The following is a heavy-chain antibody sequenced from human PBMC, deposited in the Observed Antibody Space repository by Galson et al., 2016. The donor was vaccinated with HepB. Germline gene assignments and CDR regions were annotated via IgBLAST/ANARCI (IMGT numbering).Heavy chain of an antibody. D-gene: IGHD1-14*01. Sequence: SLRLSCAASGFSFSAYWMSWVRQSPGKGLAWVANIKQDGSEKYYVDSVKGRFTISRDNARNSLYLQVTGLRADDTAVYYCARDRLTSVTRHWTGTTYSYYGVDVWGQGTTVTVSS. CDR2: IKQDGSEK. CDR3: ARDRLTSVTRHWTGTTYSYYGVDV. CDR1: GFSFSAYW. V-gene: IGHV3-7*03. J-gene: IGHJ6*02.